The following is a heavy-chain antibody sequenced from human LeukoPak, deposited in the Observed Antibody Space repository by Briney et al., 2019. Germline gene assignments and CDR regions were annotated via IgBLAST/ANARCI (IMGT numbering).Heavy chain of an antibody. CDR2: IAGTGGST. Sequence: GGSLRLSCVASGFTFSSNGMHWVRQAPGKGLEWVSSIAGTGGSTYYADSVKGRFTLSRDNSENTLYLQLNSLRAEDSGIYYCAKAFRIVGIGNPDDAFNVWGQGTVVTVS. V-gene: IGHV3-23*01. CDR1: GFTFSSNG. J-gene: IGHJ3*01. D-gene: IGHD1-26*01. CDR3: AKAFRIVGIGNPDDAFNV.